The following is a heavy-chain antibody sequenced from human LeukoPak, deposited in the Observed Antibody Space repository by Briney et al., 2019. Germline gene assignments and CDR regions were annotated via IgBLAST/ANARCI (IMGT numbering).Heavy chain of an antibody. J-gene: IGHJ4*02. Sequence: QPGGSLRLSCAASGFTFSSYAMHWVRQAPGKGLEWVAVISYDGSNKYYADSVKGRFTISRDNSKNTLYLQMNSLRAEDTAVYYCAREGSYFYFDYWGQGTLVTVSS. CDR2: ISYDGSNK. D-gene: IGHD1-26*01. V-gene: IGHV3-30-3*01. CDR3: AREGSYFYFDY. CDR1: GFTFSSYA.